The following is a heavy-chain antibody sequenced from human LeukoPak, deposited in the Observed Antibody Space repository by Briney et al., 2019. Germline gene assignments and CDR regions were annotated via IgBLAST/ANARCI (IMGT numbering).Heavy chain of an antibody. V-gene: IGHV4-4*07. J-gene: IGHJ5*02. CDR1: GGSISNSY. Sequence: SETLSLTCAVSGGSISNSYWSWIRQPAGKGLEWIGRIYTSGSTNYNPSLKSRVTISVDTSKNQFSLKLSSVTAADTPVYYCARDYYHITIFGVVKFFDPWGQGTLVTVSS. D-gene: IGHD3-3*01. CDR2: IYTSGST. CDR3: ARDYYHITIFGVVKFFDP.